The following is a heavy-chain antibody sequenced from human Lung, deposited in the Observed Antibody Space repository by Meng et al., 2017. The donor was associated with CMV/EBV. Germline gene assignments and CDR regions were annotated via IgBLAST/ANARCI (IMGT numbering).Heavy chain of an antibody. D-gene: IGHD2-15*01. CDR3: ARQIGNAAHDAFDI. J-gene: IGHJ3*02. Sequence: ESXKISXKGSGYSFTSYWIGWVRQMPGKGLEWMGIIYPSDSDTRYSPSFQGQVTISADKSISTAYLQWSSLKASDTAMYYCARQIGNAAHDAFDIWGQGTMVTVSS. V-gene: IGHV5-51*01. CDR1: GYSFTSYW. CDR2: IYPSDSDT.